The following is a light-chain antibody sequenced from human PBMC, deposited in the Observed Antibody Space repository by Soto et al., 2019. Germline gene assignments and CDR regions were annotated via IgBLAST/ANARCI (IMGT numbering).Light chain of an antibody. J-gene: IGKJ5*01. CDR3: QQYGSSPPIT. CDR2: GAY. Sequence: ETVLTQSPGTLSLSPGERATLSCRASQMMNSGYVAWYQQKPGQAPRLLVFGAYNRATGIPDRFSGSGSGADFTLSIDILEPEDFAVYYCQQYGSSPPITFGQGTRLEIK. V-gene: IGKV3-20*01. CDR1: QMMNSGY.